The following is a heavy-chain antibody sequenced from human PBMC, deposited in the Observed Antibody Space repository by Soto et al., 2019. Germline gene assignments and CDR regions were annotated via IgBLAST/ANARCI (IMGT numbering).Heavy chain of an antibody. CDR3: AARQHY. J-gene: IGHJ4*02. CDR2: ISYDGSNK. CDR1: GFTFSSYG. V-gene: IGHV3-30*03. D-gene: IGHD2-2*01. Sequence: QVQLVESGGGVVQPGRSLRLSCAASGFTFSSYGMHWVRQAPGKGLEWVAVISYDGSNKYYADSVKGRFTISRDNSKNTLYLQMNSLRAEDTAVYYCAARQHYWGQGTLVTVSS.